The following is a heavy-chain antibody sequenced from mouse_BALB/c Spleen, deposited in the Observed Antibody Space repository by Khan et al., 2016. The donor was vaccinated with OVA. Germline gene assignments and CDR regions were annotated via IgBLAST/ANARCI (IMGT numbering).Heavy chain of an antibody. J-gene: IGHJ3*01. D-gene: IGHD1-1*01. CDR2: INPSTGYT. CDR1: GYTFTSYW. Sequence: QVQLKQSGAELAKPGASVKMSCKASGYTFTSYWMHWVKQRPGQGLEWIGYINPSTGYTEYNQRFKDKATLTADKPSSTAYMQLSSLTSEESAVYYCANHGSSSDWLTYWGQGTLVTVSA. V-gene: IGHV1-7*01. CDR3: ANHGSSSDWLTY.